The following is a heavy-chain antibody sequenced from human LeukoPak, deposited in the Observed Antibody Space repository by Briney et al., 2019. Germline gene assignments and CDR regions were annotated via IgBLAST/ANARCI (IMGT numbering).Heavy chain of an antibody. V-gene: IGHV3-7*01. J-gene: IGHJ4*02. Sequence: GGSLRPSCAASGFTFSSYWMSWVRQAPGKGLEWVANIKQDGSEKYYADSVNGRFTISRDNAKNSLDLQMNSLRAEDTAVYYCARGRVTTDYWGQGTLVTVSS. CDR3: ARGRVTTDY. D-gene: IGHD1-1*01. CDR1: GFTFSSYW. CDR2: IKQDGSEK.